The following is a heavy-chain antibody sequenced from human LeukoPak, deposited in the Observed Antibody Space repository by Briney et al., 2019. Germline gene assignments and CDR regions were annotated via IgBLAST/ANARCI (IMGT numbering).Heavy chain of an antibody. CDR3: ARYPTKETIRDYFDY. Sequence: GGSLRLSCAASGFTFSSYAMHWVRQAPGKGLEWVAVISYDGSNKYYADSVKGRFTISRDNSKNTLYLQMNSLRAEDTAVYYCARYPTKETIRDYFDYWGQGTLVTVSS. CDR1: GFTFSSYA. CDR2: ISYDGSNK. J-gene: IGHJ4*02. V-gene: IGHV3-30*04.